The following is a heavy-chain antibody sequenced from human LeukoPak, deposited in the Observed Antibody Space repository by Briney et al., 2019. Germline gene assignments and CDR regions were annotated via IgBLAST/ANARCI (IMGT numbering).Heavy chain of an antibody. CDR3: ARDMEMATISGFDY. D-gene: IGHD5-24*01. CDR1: GFTFDDYT. V-gene: IGHV3-74*03. CDR2: INGDGSST. Sequence: GGSLRLSCAASGFTFDDYTMHWVRQAPGKGLVWVSRINGDGSSTTYADSVKGRFTISRDNAKNTLYLQMNSLRAEDTAVYYCARDMEMATISGFDYWGQGTLVTVSS. J-gene: IGHJ4*02.